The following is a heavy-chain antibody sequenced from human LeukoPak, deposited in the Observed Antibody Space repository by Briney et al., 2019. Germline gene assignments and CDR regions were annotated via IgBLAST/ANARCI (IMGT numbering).Heavy chain of an antibody. Sequence: GGSLRLSCAASGLIFSDYWMSWVRQAPGKGLEWVAHIKQDGSEKYYVDSVKGRFTISRDNAKNTLYLQMNSLRAEDTAVYYCARDREGFVLYGMDVWGQGTTVTVSS. CDR3: ARDREGFVLYGMDV. D-gene: IGHD3-10*01. CDR2: IKQDGSEK. CDR1: GLIFSDYW. V-gene: IGHV3-7*01. J-gene: IGHJ6*02.